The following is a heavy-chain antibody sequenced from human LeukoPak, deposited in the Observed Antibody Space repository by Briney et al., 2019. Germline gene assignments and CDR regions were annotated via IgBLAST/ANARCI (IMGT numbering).Heavy chain of an antibody. V-gene: IGHV5-10-1*01. CDR3: AIHEGHYYGSGSYGGDY. D-gene: IGHD3-10*01. CDR2: IDPSDSYT. J-gene: IGHJ4*02. Sequence: KPGESLRISCKGSGFSFTSYWISRVRQMPGKGLEWMGRIDPSDSYTNYSPSFQGHVTISADKSISTAYLQWSSLKASDTAMYYCAIHEGHYYGSGSYGGDYWGQGTLVTVSS. CDR1: GFSFTSYW.